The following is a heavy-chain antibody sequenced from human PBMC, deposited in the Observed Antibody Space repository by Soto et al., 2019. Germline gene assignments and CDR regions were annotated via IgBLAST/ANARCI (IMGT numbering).Heavy chain of an antibody. D-gene: IGHD2-15*01. CDR1: GFTFSNYA. V-gene: IGHV3-30*18. CDR2: ISYDGSNK. Sequence: QVQLVESGGGVVQPGRSLRLSCAASGFTFSNYAMHWVRQAPGKGMEWAAVISYDGSNKYYADSVKDRFTISRDNSKNALYLQMNSLRVKDTAVYYCAKDRELQWCFDYWGQGTLVTVTS. J-gene: IGHJ4*02. CDR3: AKDRELQWCFDY.